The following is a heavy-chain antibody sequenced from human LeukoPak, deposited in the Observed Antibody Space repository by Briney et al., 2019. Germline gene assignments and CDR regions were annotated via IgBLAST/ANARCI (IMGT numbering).Heavy chain of an antibody. J-gene: IGHJ4*02. Sequence: SETLSLTCAVYGGSFSGYYWTWIRQPPGKGLEWIGYIDPSGKTNYSPSLKSRVTISVDTSKKQFSLRLTSLTAADTAVYYCATTQPFLEWSHDFWGQGSLVAVSS. CDR2: IDPSGKT. V-gene: IGHV4-4*09. CDR1: GGSFSGYY. D-gene: IGHD3-3*01. CDR3: ATTQPFLEWSHDF.